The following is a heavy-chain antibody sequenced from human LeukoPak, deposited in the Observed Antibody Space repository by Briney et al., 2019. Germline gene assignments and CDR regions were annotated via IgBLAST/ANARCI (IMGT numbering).Heavy chain of an antibody. V-gene: IGHV3-30*04. D-gene: IGHD5-12*01. CDR2: ISYDGSNK. CDR3: ARDRGSGYGPPDLDY. J-gene: IGHJ4*02. Sequence: GGSLRLSCAASGFTFSSYAMHWVRQAPGKGVEWVAVISYDGSNKYYADSVKGRFTISRDNSKNTLYLQMNSLRAEDTAVYYCARDRGSGYGPPDLDYWGQGTLVTVSS. CDR1: GFTFSSYA.